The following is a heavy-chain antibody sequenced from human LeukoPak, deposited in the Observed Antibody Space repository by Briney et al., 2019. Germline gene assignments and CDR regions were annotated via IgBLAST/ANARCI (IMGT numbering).Heavy chain of an antibody. CDR1: GFTFSSYA. CDR2: ISGSGGST. Sequence: RGGSLRLSCAASGFTFSSYAMSWVRQAPGKGLEWVSAISGSGGSTYYADSVKGRFTISRDNSKNTLYLQMNSPRAEDTAVYYCAKVVSTVVSYFDYWGQGTLVTVSS. D-gene: IGHD4-23*01. J-gene: IGHJ4*02. V-gene: IGHV3-23*01. CDR3: AKVVSTVVSYFDY.